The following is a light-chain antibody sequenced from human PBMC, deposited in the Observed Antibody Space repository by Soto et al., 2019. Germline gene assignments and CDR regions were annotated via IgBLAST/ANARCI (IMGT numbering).Light chain of an antibody. V-gene: IGKV3-15*01. CDR3: QQNNNWPYT. Sequence: EIVMTQSPATLSVSPGERAALSCRASQSVSSNFAWYQQKPGQAPRLLIYGASTRATGIPARFRGSGSGTEFILISRRLQYVDFAVYYCQQNNNWPYTLGRGTKLEIK. J-gene: IGKJ2*01. CDR1: QSVSSN. CDR2: GAS.